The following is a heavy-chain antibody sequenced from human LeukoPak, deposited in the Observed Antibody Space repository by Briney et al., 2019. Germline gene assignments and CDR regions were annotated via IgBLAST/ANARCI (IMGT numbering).Heavy chain of an antibody. CDR1: GFTFATSW. CDR3: TRDPSHGALDI. V-gene: IGHV3-7*01. Sequence: GGSLRLSCAASGFTFATSWMTWVRQAPGKGLEWVALMNQDGSKTLFVDSAKGRFAISRDNGKNSLYLQMDSLRAEDTAVYFCTRDPSHGALDIWGQGTTVTVSS. J-gene: IGHJ3*02. CDR2: MNQDGSKT.